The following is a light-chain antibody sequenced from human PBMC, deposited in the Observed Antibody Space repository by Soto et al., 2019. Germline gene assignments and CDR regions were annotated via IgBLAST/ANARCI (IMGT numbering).Light chain of an antibody. CDR2: GAS. CDR3: QHYVTSLTT. V-gene: IGKV3-20*01. Sequence: EIVLTQSPGTLSLSPGERATLSCRASQSVTSNYLAWYQQKPGQAPRLLIFGASIRVTGIPYRFIGSGSGTHFTLTISRLEPEDFAVYYCQHYVTSLTTFGQGTKVDI. CDR1: QSVTSNY. J-gene: IGKJ1*01.